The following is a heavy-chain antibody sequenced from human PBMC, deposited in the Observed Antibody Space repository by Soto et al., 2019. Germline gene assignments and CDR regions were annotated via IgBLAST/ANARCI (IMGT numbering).Heavy chain of an antibody. D-gene: IGHD3-22*01. V-gene: IGHV4-4*02. Sequence: PSETLSLTCAVSGGSMNINNWWSWVRQPPGKGLEWIGQVYPGGRSNYSPSLESRVTISVDQSKNQLSLNLNSVTAADTAVYFRARHRGYQFDYWGQGIQVTVSS. CDR1: GGSMNINNW. CDR2: VYPGGRS. CDR3: ARHRGYQFDY. J-gene: IGHJ4*02.